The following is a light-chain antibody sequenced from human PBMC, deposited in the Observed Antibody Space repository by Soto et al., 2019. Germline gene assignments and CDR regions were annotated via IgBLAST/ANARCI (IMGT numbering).Light chain of an antibody. Sequence: ESGLTQSTGTLSLSPAEGASMSCXAIQSVSNNYSAWDQQXPGXAPXXLIHGASNRATGIPDRLSGSGSGTDFTLTISRLEPEDFAVYYCQQYGSSGTFGQGTKVDIK. J-gene: IGKJ1*01. V-gene: IGKV3-20*01. CDR1: QSVSNNY. CDR2: GAS. CDR3: QQYGSSGT.